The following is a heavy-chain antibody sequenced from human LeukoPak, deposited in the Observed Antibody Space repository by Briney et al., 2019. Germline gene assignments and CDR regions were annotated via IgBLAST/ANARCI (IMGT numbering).Heavy chain of an antibody. Sequence: GGSVRLSCAAPGFSFSSNWMGWVRQAPGKGLEWVAHIKRDGSQKYYLDSVKGRFTISRDNAKNSLYLQMNSLRVEDTAVYYCARLGLEVGGPNWFDPWGQGTLVTVSS. CDR3: ARLGLEVGGPNWFDP. CDR2: IKRDGSQK. J-gene: IGHJ5*02. D-gene: IGHD1-1*01. V-gene: IGHV3-7*01. CDR1: GFSFSSNW.